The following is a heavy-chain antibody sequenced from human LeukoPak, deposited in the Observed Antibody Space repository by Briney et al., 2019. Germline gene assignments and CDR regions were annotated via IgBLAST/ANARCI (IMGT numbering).Heavy chain of an antibody. D-gene: IGHD2-15*01. CDR3: ARVSLGYCSGGTCYFQDH. V-gene: IGHV1-69*13. CDR1: GGTFSIYA. CDR2: IIPIFGTA. Sequence: GASVKVSCTASGGTFSIYAISWVRQAPGQGLEWMGGIIPIFGTANYAQKFQGRVTITADESTSTAYMELSSLTSEDTAVYYCARVSLGYCSGGTCYFQDHWGQGTLVTVSS. J-gene: IGHJ4*02.